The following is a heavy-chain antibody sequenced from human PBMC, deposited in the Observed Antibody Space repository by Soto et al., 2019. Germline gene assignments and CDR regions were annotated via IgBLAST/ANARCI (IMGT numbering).Heavy chain of an antibody. Sequence: GGSLRLSCAASGFTFSSYAMSWVRQAPGKGLEWVSAISGSGGSTYYADSVKGRFTISRDNSKNTLYLQMNSLRAEDTAVYYCAKGRVGYCSGGSCNWFDPWGQGTLVTVSS. CDR2: ISGSGGST. CDR1: GFTFSSYA. J-gene: IGHJ5*02. CDR3: AKGRVGYCSGGSCNWFDP. D-gene: IGHD2-15*01. V-gene: IGHV3-23*01.